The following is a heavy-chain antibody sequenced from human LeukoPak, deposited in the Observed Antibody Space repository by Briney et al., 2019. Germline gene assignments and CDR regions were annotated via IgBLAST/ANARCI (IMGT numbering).Heavy chain of an antibody. V-gene: IGHV1-2*02. CDR1: GYTFTGYY. CDR2: INPNSGGT. J-gene: IGHJ6*02. CDR3: ARSSSDWYVQSYYYYGMDV. D-gene: IGHD6-19*01. Sequence: ASVKVSCKASGYTFTGYYMHWVRQAPGQGLEWMGWINPNSGGTNYAQKFQGRVTMTRDTSISTAYMELSRLRSDDTAVYYCARSSSDWYVQSYYYYGMDVWGQGTTVTVSS.